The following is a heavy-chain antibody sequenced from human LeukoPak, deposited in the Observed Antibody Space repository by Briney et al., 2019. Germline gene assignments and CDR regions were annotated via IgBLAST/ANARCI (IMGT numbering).Heavy chain of an antibody. CDR1: GFTLSSYW. D-gene: IGHD2-2*01. CDR2: IKQDGSEK. V-gene: IGHV3-7*01. Sequence: GGSLGLSCAASGFTLSSYWMSWVRQAPGKGLEWVANIKQDGSEKYYVDSVKGRFTISRDNAKNSLYLQMNSLRAEDTAVYYCASVQLPRVHGIWGQGTMVTVSS. CDR3: ASVQLPRVHGI. J-gene: IGHJ3*02.